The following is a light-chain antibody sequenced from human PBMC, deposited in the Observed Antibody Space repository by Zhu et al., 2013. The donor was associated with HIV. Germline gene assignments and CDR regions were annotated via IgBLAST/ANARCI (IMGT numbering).Light chain of an antibody. CDR2: GAS. CDR1: QSISHNINKNF. CDR3: QQFYATPHT. J-gene: IGKJ2*01. V-gene: IGKV4-1*01. Sequence: DIVMTQSPDSLAVSLGERATINCKSSQSISHNINKNFLGWYQQKPGQPPKLLIFGASDRESGVPDRFSGSGTGTDFTLTISNLQAEDVAVYYCQQFYATPHTFGQGTKVEIK.